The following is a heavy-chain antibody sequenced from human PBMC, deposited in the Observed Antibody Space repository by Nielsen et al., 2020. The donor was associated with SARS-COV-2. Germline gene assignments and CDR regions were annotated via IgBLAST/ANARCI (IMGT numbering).Heavy chain of an antibody. CDR3: ARDQVQLWSHYYFDY. CDR1: GGSISSSNC. CDR2: IYHNGST. V-gene: IGHV4-4*02. D-gene: IGHD5-18*01. J-gene: IGHJ4*02. Sequence: SETLSLTCAVSGGSISSSNCWSWVRQPPGKGLEWIGEIYHNGSTNYNPSLKSRVTISVDTSKNQFPLKLSSVTAADTAVYYCARDQVQLWSHYYFDYWGQGTLVTVSS.